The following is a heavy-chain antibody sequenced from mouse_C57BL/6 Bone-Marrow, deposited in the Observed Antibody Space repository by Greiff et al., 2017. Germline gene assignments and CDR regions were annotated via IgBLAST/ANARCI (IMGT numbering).Heavy chain of an antibody. CDR3: ARYYYYYGSSHWYFDV. J-gene: IGHJ1*03. Sequence: VHVKQSGPELVKPGASVKISCKASGYSFTGYYMNWVKQSPEKSLEWIGEINPSTGGTTYNQKFKAKATLTVDKSSSTAYMQLKSLTSEDSAVYYCARYYYYYGSSHWYFDVWGTGTTVTVSS. CDR2: INPSTGGT. CDR1: GYSFTGYY. D-gene: IGHD1-1*01. V-gene: IGHV1-42*01.